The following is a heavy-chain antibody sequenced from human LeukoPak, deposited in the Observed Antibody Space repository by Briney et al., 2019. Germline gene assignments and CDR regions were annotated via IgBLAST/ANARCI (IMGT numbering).Heavy chain of an antibody. CDR3: ARAYKDRSLAGKKEFLQH. D-gene: IGHD6-19*01. CDR1: GFTFDNYA. Sequence: GGSLRLSCAASGFTFDNYAMNWVRQVPGKGLEWISLISWNSGTIGYADSVKGRFTISRDNANNFLYLQMNSLRAEDTALYYCARAYKDRSLAGKKEFLQHWGQGTLVTVSS. V-gene: IGHV3-9*01. CDR2: ISWNSGTI. J-gene: IGHJ1*01.